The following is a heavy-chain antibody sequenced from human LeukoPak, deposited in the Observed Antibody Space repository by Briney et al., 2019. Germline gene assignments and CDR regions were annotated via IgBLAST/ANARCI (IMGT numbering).Heavy chain of an antibody. V-gene: IGHV3-23*01. Sequence: PGGSLRLSCAASGFTFSSYAMSWVRQAPGKGLEWVSAISGSGGSTYYAASVKGRFTISRDNSKNTLYLQMNSLRAEDTAVYYCAKDHRGSYSSGWYWFDPWGQGTLVTVSS. CDR3: AKDHRGSYSSGWYWFDP. D-gene: IGHD6-19*01. CDR2: ISGSGGST. J-gene: IGHJ5*02. CDR1: GFTFSSYA.